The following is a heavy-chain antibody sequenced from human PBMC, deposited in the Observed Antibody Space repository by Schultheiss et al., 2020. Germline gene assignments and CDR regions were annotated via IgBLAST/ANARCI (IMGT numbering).Heavy chain of an antibody. CDR1: GYTFTSYY. CDR3: ARDMWGKSSYFDY. D-gene: IGHD3-16*01. Sequence: ASVKVSCKASGYTFTSYYMHWVRQAPGQGLEWMGWINPNSGGTNYAQKFQGRVTMTRDTSISTAYMELSRLRSDDTAVYYCARDMWGKSSYFDYWGQGTLVTVSS. CDR2: INPNSGGT. J-gene: IGHJ4*02. V-gene: IGHV1-2*02.